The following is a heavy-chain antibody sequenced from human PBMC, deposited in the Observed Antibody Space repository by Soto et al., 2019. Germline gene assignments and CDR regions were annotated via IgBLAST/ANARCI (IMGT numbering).Heavy chain of an antibody. CDR2: INAGNGNT. J-gene: IGHJ4*02. CDR3: ARGPNPYFFYY. CDR1: GYTFSSYA. V-gene: IGHV1-3*01. Sequence: ASVKVSCKASGYTFSSYAMHWVRQAPGRRLEWMGWINAGNGNTKYSQKFQGRVTITRDTSASTAYMELSSLRSEDTAVDACARGPNPYFFYYWGQGSLVTVAS.